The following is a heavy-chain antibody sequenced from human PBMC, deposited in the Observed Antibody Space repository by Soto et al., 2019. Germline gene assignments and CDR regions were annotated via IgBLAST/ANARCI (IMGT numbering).Heavy chain of an antibody. CDR3: ARAGSSWPYYYYYMDV. CDR1: GGSFSGYY. V-gene: IGHV4-34*01. CDR2: INHSGST. J-gene: IGHJ6*03. D-gene: IGHD6-13*01. Sequence: QVQLQQWGAGLLKPSETLSLTCAVYGGSFSGYYWSWIRQPPGKGLEWIGEINHSGSTNYNPSLKSRVTISVDTYKNQFSLKLSAVTAAETAVYYCARAGSSWPYYYYYMDVWGKGTTVTVSS.